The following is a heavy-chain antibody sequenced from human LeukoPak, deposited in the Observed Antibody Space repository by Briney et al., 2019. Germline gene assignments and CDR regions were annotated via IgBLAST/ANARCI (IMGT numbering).Heavy chain of an antibody. CDR3: ARDPYGGGGWFDP. Sequence: SETLSLTCTVSGGSIRSYYWNWMRQPAGKGLEWIGRIYSSGSTNYNPSLKSRVTISKDNSKNQFSLKLTSATAADTAVYYCARDPYGGGGWFDPWGQGTLVTVSS. D-gene: IGHD4-23*01. CDR2: IYSSGST. CDR1: GGSIRSYY. V-gene: IGHV4-4*07. J-gene: IGHJ5*02.